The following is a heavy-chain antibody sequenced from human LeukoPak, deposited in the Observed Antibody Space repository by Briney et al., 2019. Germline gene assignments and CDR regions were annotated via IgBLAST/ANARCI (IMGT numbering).Heavy chain of an antibody. Sequence: AGGSLRLSCTASGFTFSVHYMSWFRLSRGKGLEWLSYITSSGTTSDYADSVKGRFTISRDNAKNSMYLQMNSLRPEDTAVYYCARDPDYGDPDWGQGTLVTVSS. CDR1: GFTFSVHY. V-gene: IGHV3-11*01. CDR3: ARDPDYGDPD. CDR2: ITSSGTTS. J-gene: IGHJ4*02. D-gene: IGHD4-17*01.